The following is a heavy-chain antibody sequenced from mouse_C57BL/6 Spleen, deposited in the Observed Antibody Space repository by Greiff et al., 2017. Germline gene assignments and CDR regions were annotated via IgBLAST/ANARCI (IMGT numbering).Heavy chain of an antibody. CDR3: AAYDGDYGFDY. CDR1: GFTFSSYG. D-gene: IGHD2-3*01. Sequence: EVMLVESGGDLVKPGGSLKLSCAASGFTFSSYGMSWVRQTPDKRLEWVATISSGGSYNDYPDSVKGRFTISRDNAKNTLYLQMSSLKSEDTAMDYCAAYDGDYGFDYWGQGTTLTVSS. V-gene: IGHV5-6*01. J-gene: IGHJ2*01. CDR2: ISSGGSYN.